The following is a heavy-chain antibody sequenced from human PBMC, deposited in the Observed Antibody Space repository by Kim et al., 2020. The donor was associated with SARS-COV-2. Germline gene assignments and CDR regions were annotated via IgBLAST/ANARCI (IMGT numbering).Heavy chain of an antibody. J-gene: IGHJ1*01. Sequence: GGSLRLSCAASGFTFSDYYMSWIRQAPGKGLEWVSYISSSSSYTNYADSVKGRFTISRDNAKNSLYLQMNSLRAEDTAVYYCASSRDGYIDGPEYFQHWGQGTLVTVSS. V-gene: IGHV3-11*03. D-gene: IGHD5-12*01. CDR2: ISSSSSYT. CDR3: ASSRDGYIDGPEYFQH. CDR1: GFTFSDYY.